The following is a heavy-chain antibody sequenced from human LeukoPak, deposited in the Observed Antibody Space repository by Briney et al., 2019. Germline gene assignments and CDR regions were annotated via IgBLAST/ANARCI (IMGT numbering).Heavy chain of an antibody. CDR1: EFTFNRYA. CDR2: ISVSGGST. V-gene: IGHV3-23*01. D-gene: IGHD3-16*01. CDR3: AKRGSGDYYFDY. J-gene: IGHJ4*02. Sequence: GGSLRLSCAASEFTFNRYAMTWIRQAPGKGLEWVSGISVSGGSTYYADSVKGRFTISRDNSKNTLYLQMSSLRAEDTALYYCAKRGSGDYYFDYWGQGTLVTVSS.